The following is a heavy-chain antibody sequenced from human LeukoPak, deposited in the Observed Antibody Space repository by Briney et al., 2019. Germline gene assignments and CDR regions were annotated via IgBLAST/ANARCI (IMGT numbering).Heavy chain of an antibody. CDR3: ARGQQLVRHWFDP. D-gene: IGHD6-6*01. CDR2: ISSSSSTI. J-gene: IGHJ5*02. V-gene: IGHV3-48*01. CDR1: GITFSSYS. Sequence: GGSLRLSCAASGITFSSYSMNWVRQVPGKGLEWVSYISSSSSTIYYADSVKGRFTISRDNAKNSLYLQMNSLRAEDTAVYYCARGQQLVRHWFDPWGQGTLVTVSS.